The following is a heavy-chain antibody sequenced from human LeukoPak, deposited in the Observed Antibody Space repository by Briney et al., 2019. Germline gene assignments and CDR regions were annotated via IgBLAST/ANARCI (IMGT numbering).Heavy chain of an antibody. V-gene: IGHV4-39*07. CDR3: ARVMGWNAFDAFDI. J-gene: IGHJ3*02. Sequence: EPSESLSLTCTVSGGSISSSSYYWGWIRQPPGKGLEWIGSIYHSGSTYYNPSLKSRVTISVDTSKNQFSLKLSSVTAADTAVYYCARVMGWNAFDAFDIWGQGTTVTVSS. CDR1: GGSISSSSYY. D-gene: IGHD1-1*01. CDR2: IYHSGST.